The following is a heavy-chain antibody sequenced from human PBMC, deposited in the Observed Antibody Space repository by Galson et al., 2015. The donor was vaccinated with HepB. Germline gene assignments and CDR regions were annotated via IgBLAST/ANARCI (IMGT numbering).Heavy chain of an antibody. CDR1: GFTFSNYA. CDR2: VSGSGGGT. J-gene: IGHJ3*01. CDR3: TTSFPEAFEVVILGSAFDF. Sequence: SLRLSCAVSGFTFSNYAMSWVRQTPGKGLEWVSAVSGSGGGTYYADSVQGRFTISRDNSNNTLYLQMDSLRAEDTTVYYCTTSFPEAFEVVILGSAFDFWGQGTMVTVSS. D-gene: IGHD3-3*01. V-gene: IGHV3-23*01.